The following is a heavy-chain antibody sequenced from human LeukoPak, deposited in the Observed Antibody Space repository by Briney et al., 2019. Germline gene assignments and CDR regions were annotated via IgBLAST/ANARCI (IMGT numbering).Heavy chain of an antibody. CDR2: INPSGGST. CDR1: GYTFTSYY. J-gene: IGHJ4*02. CDR3: ARDLNDTAMVTTFDY. V-gene: IGHV1-46*01. Sequence: ASVKVSCTASGYTFTSYYMHWVRQAPGQGLEWMGIINPSGGSTSYAQKFQGRVTMTRDTSTSTVYMELSSLRSEDTAVYYCARDLNDTAMVTTFDYWGQGTLVTVSS. D-gene: IGHD5-18*01.